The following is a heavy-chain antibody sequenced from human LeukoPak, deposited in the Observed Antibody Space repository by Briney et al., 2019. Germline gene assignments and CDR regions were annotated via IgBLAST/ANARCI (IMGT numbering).Heavy chain of an antibody. CDR2: IIPIFGTA. J-gene: IGHJ5*02. CDR3: ARLSGDILTGYQVPMWFDP. D-gene: IGHD3-9*01. CDR1: GGTFSSYA. Sequence: SAKVSCKASGGTFSSYAISWVRQAPGQGLEWMGGIIPIFGTANYAQKFQGRVTITADESTSTAYMELSSLRSEDTAVYYCARLSGDILTGYQVPMWFDPWGQGTLVTVSS. V-gene: IGHV1-69*13.